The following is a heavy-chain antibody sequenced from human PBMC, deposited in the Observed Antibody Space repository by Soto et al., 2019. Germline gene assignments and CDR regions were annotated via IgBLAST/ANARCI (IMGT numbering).Heavy chain of an antibody. CDR2: VSYHGSNK. Sequence: QVQLVDSGGGVVQPGSSLSCSCAGSGFTFSSYGMHWLRQAPGKRLEWVAVVSYHGSNKYYRDSVKGRFTISRDNSKNTLYLQMISMRAEDPAVYYCAKNRGEWLLTYWGQGTLGTVSA. D-gene: IGHD3-3*01. J-gene: IGHJ4*02. CDR1: GFTFSSYG. V-gene: IGHV3-30*18. CDR3: AKNRGEWLLTY.